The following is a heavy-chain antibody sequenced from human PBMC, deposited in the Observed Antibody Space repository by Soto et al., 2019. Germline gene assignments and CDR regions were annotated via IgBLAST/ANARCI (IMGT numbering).Heavy chain of an antibody. V-gene: IGHV1-46*01. D-gene: IGHD1-1*01. CDR3: AKIGEYDRDPQLDYNYYDLAV. Sequence: GAPGKVSSKASGYDVTRYYIHWLRQVPGQGLEWMGIINLTGGGGTKDGQKTQGRGTLTSDRTTSTVYMELTSRRSDDTGVNYFAKIGEYDRDPQLDYNYYDLAVWGQGXTVAVCS. J-gene: IGHJ6*02. CDR2: INLTGGGGT. CDR1: GYDVTRYY.